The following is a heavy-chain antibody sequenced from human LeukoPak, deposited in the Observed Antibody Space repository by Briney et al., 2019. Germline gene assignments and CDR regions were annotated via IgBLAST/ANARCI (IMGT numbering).Heavy chain of an antibody. CDR1: VFIFSSYS. Sequence: GGSLRLSCAASVFIFSSYSMSWVRQAPGKGLEWVSGINGNGGNTYYADSVKGRFTISRDSSKKMLYLQMNSLSAEDTAIYYCAKEGIYYDGSVYYSGYFDNWGQGTLVTVSS. D-gene: IGHD3-22*01. CDR3: AKEGIYYDGSVYYSGYFDN. J-gene: IGHJ4*02. CDR2: INGNGGNT. V-gene: IGHV3-23*01.